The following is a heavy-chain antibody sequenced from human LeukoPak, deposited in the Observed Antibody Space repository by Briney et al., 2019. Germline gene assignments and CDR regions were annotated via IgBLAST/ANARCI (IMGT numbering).Heavy chain of an antibody. CDR3: AKDLQQWLVHYFDY. Sequence: GGSLRLSCAASGFTVSSYGMHWVRQAPGKGLEWVAFIRYDGSNKYYADSVKGRFTISRDNSKNTLYLQMNSLRAEDPAVYYCAKDLQQWLVHYFDYWGQGTLVTVSS. CDR1: GFTVSSYG. V-gene: IGHV3-30*02. CDR2: IRYDGSNK. D-gene: IGHD6-19*01. J-gene: IGHJ4*02.